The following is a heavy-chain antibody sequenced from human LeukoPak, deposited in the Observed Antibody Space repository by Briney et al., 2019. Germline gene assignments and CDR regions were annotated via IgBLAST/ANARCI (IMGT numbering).Heavy chain of an antibody. CDR2: IHFDGDNK. CDR3: AKEASTFDFDY. J-gene: IGHJ4*02. CDR1: GFTFSNSG. Sequence: PGGSLRLSCAASGFTFSNSGMHWVRQAPGKGLEWVAFIHFDGDNKYFAVSVKGRFTISRDNSKNTLFLQMNSLRAEDTAVYYCAKEASTFDFDYWGQGTLVTVSS. D-gene: IGHD3-3*02. V-gene: IGHV3-30*02.